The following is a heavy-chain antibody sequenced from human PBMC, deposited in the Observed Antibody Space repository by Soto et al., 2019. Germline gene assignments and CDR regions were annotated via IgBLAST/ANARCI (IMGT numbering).Heavy chain of an antibody. V-gene: IGHV1-69*02. CDR3: ARSPFYYYYGMDV. CDR1: GGTFSSYT. Sequence: QVQLVQSGAEVKKPGSSVKVSCKASGGTFSSYTISWVRQAPGQGLEWMGRIIPILGIATYAQKFQGRVTITADKSTSTAYMELSSLRSEDTAVYYCARSPFYYYYGMDVWGQGTTVTVSS. J-gene: IGHJ6*02. CDR2: IIPILGIA.